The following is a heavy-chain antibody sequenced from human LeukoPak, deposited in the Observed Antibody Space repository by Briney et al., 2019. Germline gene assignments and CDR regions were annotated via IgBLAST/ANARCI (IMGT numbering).Heavy chain of an antibody. J-gene: IGHJ4*02. D-gene: IGHD1-7*01. Sequence: GGSLRLSCAASGFTFSSYAMHWVRQAPGKGLEWVAVISYDGSNKYYADSVKGRFTISRDNSKNTLYLQMNSLRAEDTAVYYCARALRGNWNYAKLYYFDYWGQGTLVTVSS. V-gene: IGHV3-30-3*01. CDR2: ISYDGSNK. CDR1: GFTFSSYA. CDR3: ARALRGNWNYAKLYYFDY.